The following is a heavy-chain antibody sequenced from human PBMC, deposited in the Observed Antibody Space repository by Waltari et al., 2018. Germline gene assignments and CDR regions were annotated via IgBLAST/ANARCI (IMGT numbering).Heavy chain of an antibody. Sequence: EVQLLESGGGLVQPGGSLSLSCSASGFTFSTYGMRWVRQAPGKGLECVSAITGNSDSTYYADSVKGRFSISRDNSKNTLFLQMNSLRGEDTAVYYCAKDLMGGMDVWGQGTTVTVSS. CDR1: GFTFSTYG. D-gene: IGHD2-8*01. CDR3: AKDLMGGMDV. V-gene: IGHV3-23*01. J-gene: IGHJ6*02. CDR2: ITGNSDST.